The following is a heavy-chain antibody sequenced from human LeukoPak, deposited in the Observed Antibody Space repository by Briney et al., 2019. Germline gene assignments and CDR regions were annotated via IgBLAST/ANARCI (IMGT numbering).Heavy chain of an antibody. Sequence: PSETLSLTCTVSGGSISSGDYYWSWIRQPPGKGLEWIGYIYYSGSTYYNPSLKSRVTISVDTSKNQFSLKLSSVTAADTAVYYCARDPGRSIVVVPAAPSDASDIWGQGTRVTVSS. CDR2: IYYSGST. J-gene: IGHJ3*02. CDR3: ARDPGRSIVVVPAAPSDASDI. V-gene: IGHV4-30-4*08. D-gene: IGHD2-2*01. CDR1: GGSISSGDYY.